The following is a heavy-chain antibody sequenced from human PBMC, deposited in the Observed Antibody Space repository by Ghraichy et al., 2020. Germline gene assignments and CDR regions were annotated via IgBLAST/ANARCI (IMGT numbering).Heavy chain of an antibody. CDR3: ASLEWSLNY. CDR2: ISASSSSI. J-gene: IGHJ4*02. Sequence: GGSLRLSCAASGFTFSSHDMNWVRQAPGKGLEWVSYISASSSSIYYADSVEVRFTISTDNANHLMYLHMNTLRAEDTAVYYCASLEWSLNYWGQGTLVTVSS. D-gene: IGHD3-3*01. V-gene: IGHV3-48*01. CDR1: GFTFSSHD.